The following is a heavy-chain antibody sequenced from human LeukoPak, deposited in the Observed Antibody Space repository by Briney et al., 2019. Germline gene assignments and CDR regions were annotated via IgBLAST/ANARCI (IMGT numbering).Heavy chain of an antibody. Sequence: SVKVSCKASGGTFSSYAISWVRQAPGQGLEWMGGIIPIFGTANYAQKFQGRVTITADESTSTAYMELSSLRSEDTAVYYCARDDDRYYYDGSGYRVDVWGQGTTVTVSS. CDR1: GGTFSSYA. J-gene: IGHJ6*02. V-gene: IGHV1-69*13. CDR2: IIPIFGTA. CDR3: ARDDDRYYYDGSGYRVDV. D-gene: IGHD3-22*01.